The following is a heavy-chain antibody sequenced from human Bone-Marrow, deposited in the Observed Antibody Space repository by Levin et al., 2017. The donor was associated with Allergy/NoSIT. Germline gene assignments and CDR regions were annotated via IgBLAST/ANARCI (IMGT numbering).Heavy chain of an antibody. Sequence: SCAASGFTFSSYGMHWVRQAPGKGLEWVAVISYDGSNKYYADSVKGRFTISRDNSKNTLYLQMNSLRAEDTAVYYCAIPKLDETFYFDYWGQGTLVTVSS. V-gene: IGHV3-30*03. CDR2: ISYDGSNK. J-gene: IGHJ4*02. D-gene: IGHD1-1*01. CDR1: GFTFSSYG. CDR3: AIPKLDETFYFDY.